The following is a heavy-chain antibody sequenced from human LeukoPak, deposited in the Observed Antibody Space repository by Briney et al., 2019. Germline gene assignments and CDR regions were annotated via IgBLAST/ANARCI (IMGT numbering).Heavy chain of an antibody. J-gene: IGHJ6*02. CDR1: GFTFSSYA. D-gene: IGHD6-13*01. CDR3: AKVVGRQLVQLTYYYSYGMDV. Sequence: GGSLRLSCAASGFTFSSYAMSWVRQAPGKGLEWVSTISDSDGSTYYADSVKGRFIISRDNSKNTLYLQMNSLRAEDTAVYYCAKVVGRQLVQLTYYYSYGMDVWGQGTTVTVSS. V-gene: IGHV3-23*01. CDR2: ISDSDGST.